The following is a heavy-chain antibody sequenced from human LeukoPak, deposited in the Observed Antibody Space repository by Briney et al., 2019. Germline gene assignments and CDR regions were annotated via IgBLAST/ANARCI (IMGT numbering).Heavy chain of an antibody. J-gene: IGHJ4*02. V-gene: IGHV1-2*02. CDR2: INPNSGGT. Sequence: GASVKVSCKASGYTFTGYYMHWVRQAPRQGLEWMGWINPNSGGTNYAQKFQGRVTMTRDTSISTAYMELSRLRSDDTAVYYCARVPYSSGWYDYWGQGTLVTVSS. D-gene: IGHD6-19*01. CDR3: ARVPYSSGWYDY. CDR1: GYTFTGYY.